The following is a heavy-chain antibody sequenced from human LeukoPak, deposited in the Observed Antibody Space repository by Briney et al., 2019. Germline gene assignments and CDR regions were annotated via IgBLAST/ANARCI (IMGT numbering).Heavy chain of an antibody. V-gene: IGHV1-3*03. CDR1: GYTFTNYV. Sequence: ASVKVSCKASGYTFTNYVIHWVRQAPGQRLEWMGWINADNGDTKYSQEFQDRVTITTDTSASTAYMELSSLRSEDTAVYYCARAVYDSSGYLYYFDYWGQGTLVTVSS. J-gene: IGHJ4*02. CDR3: ARAVYDSSGYLYYFDY. CDR2: INADNGDT. D-gene: IGHD3-22*01.